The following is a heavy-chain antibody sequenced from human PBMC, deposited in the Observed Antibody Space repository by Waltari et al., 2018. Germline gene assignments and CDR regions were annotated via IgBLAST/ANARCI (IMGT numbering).Heavy chain of an antibody. D-gene: IGHD1-1*01. Sequence: QVQLQESGPGLVKPSETLSLTCTVSGGPISSHYWSCIRQPPVKGLEWIGYIYYSGSTNYNPSLKSRVTISVDTSKNQFSLKLSSVTAADTAVYYCARSTGTTTHFDYWGQGTLVTVSS. J-gene: IGHJ4*02. CDR1: GGPISSHY. CDR3: ARSTGTTTHFDY. V-gene: IGHV4-59*11. CDR2: IYYSGST.